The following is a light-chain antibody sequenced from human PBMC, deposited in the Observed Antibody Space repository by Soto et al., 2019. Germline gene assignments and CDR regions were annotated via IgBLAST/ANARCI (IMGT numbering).Light chain of an antibody. CDR2: EVT. J-gene: IGLJ1*01. CDR1: SRDIGNYNY. Sequence: QSVRTQPASVSVSPGQSITISCTGTSRDIGNYNYVSWYQHHPGKAPKLMIYEVTSRPSGVSDRFSGSKSGMTASLTISGLQPEDEADYFCASYRSANTLVVFGTGTKVTVL. V-gene: IGLV2-14*01. CDR3: ASYRSANTLVV.